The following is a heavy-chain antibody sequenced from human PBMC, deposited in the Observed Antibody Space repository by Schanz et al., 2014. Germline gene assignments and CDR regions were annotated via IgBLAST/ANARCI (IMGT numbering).Heavy chain of an antibody. D-gene: IGHD3-16*01. CDR1: GFTVSSNH. CDR3: AKGLYYDNTGGGFDY. CDR2: IYSGIGA. V-gene: IGHV3-66*01. J-gene: IGHJ4*02. Sequence: EGQLAESGGGLVQPGGSLRLSCAVSGFTVSSNHMSWVRQAPGKGLEWVSVIYSGIGAYYADSVKDRFTVSRDNSKNTVYLQMNSLRAEDTAVYYCAKGLYYDNTGGGFDYWGQGTLVTVSS.